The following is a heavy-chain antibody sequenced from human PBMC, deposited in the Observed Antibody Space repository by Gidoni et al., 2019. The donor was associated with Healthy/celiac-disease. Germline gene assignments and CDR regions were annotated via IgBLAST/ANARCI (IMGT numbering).Heavy chain of an antibody. CDR2: INHSGST. D-gene: IGHD6-19*01. Sequence: QVQLQQWGAGLLKPSETLSLTCAVYGGSFSGYYWSWIRQPPGKGLEWIGEINHSGSTNYNPSLKSRVTISVDTSKNQFSLKLSSVTAADTAVYYCARGRYSSGWYSSLLGYYYYGMDVWGQGTTVTVSS. CDR3: ARGRYSSGWYSSLLGYYYYGMDV. J-gene: IGHJ6*02. V-gene: IGHV4-34*01. CDR1: GGSFSGYY.